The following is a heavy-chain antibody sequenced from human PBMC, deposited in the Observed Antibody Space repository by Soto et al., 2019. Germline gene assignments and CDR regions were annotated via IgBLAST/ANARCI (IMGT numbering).Heavy chain of an antibody. V-gene: IGHV3-66*01. CDR1: GFTVSSNY. CDR3: ARSGALSSGWPDY. Sequence: GGSLRLSCAASGFTVSSNYMSWVRQAPGKGLEWVSVIYSGGSTYYADSVKGRFTISRDNSKNTLYLQMNSLRAEDTAVYYCARSGALSSGWPDYWGQGTLVTVSS. D-gene: IGHD6-19*01. CDR2: IYSGGST. J-gene: IGHJ4*02.